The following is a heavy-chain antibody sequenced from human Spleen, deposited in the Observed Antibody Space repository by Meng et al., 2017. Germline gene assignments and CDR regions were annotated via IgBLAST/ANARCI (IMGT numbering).Heavy chain of an antibody. V-gene: IGHV4-4*07. J-gene: IGHJ6*02. D-gene: IGHD3-22*01. CDR2: IYTSGST. Sequence: SETLSLTCTVSGGSISSYYWSWIRQPAGKGLEWIGRIYTSGSTNYNPSLKSRVTISVDTSQNQFSLRLSSVTAADTAVYFCARDDHYYDRRGAPLRMYYGMDVWGHGTTVTVSS. CDR3: ARDDHYYDRRGAPLRMYYGMDV. CDR1: GGSISSYY.